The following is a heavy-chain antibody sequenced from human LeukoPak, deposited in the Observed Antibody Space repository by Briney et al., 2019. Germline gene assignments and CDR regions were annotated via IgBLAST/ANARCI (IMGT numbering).Heavy chain of an antibody. J-gene: IGHJ4*02. CDR2: IYYSGST. CDR3: ARVGGRDGYNFDY. Sequence: SGTLSLTCTVSGGSISSHYWSWIRQPPGKGLEWIGYIYYSGSTNYNPSLKSRVTISVDTSKNQFSLKLSSVTAADTAVYYCARVGGRDGYNFDYWGQGTLVTVSS. CDR1: GGSISSHY. V-gene: IGHV4-59*11. D-gene: IGHD5-24*01.